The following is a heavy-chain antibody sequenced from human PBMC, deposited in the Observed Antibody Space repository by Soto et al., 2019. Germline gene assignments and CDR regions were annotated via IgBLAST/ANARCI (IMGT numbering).Heavy chain of an antibody. D-gene: IGHD2-2*01. Sequence: SETLSLTCTVSGGSISSYYWSWLRQPPGKELEWIGYIYYTGSTNYNPSLKSRITISLDTSKNQFSLTLSSVTAADTAVYYCAAYCTTTSCFRAFDIWGPGTMVTVSS. V-gene: IGHV4-59*08. CDR3: AAYCTTTSCFRAFDI. CDR1: GGSISSYY. J-gene: IGHJ3*02. CDR2: IYYTGST.